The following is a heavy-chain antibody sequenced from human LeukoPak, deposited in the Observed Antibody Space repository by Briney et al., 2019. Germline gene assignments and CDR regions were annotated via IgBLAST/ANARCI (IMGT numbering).Heavy chain of an antibody. CDR2: IYYSGST. CDR3: ARAYYDILTGLTGLNWFDP. CDR1: GGSISSSSYY. J-gene: IGHJ5*02. V-gene: IGHV4-39*07. D-gene: IGHD3-9*01. Sequence: SETLSLTCTVSGGSISSSSYYWGWIRQPPGKGLEWIGSIYYSGSTYYNPSLKSRVTISVDTSKNQFSLKLSSVTAADTAVYYCARAYYDILTGLTGLNWFDPWGQGTLVTVSS.